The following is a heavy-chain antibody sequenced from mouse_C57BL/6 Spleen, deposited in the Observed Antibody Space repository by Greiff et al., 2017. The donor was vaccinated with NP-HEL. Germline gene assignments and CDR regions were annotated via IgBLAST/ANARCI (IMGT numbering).Heavy chain of an antibody. CDR2: IRSKSSNYAT. V-gene: IGHV10-3*01. CDR3: VRRGYYAYDYAMDY. D-gene: IGHD2-2*01. CDR1: GFTFNTYA. Sequence: GGGLVQPKGSLKLSCAASGFTFNTYAMHWVRQAPGKGLEWVARIRSKSSNYATYYADSVKDRLTISRDDSQSMLYLPMNTLKTEDTAMYYCVRRGYYAYDYAMDYWGQGTSVTVSS. J-gene: IGHJ4*01.